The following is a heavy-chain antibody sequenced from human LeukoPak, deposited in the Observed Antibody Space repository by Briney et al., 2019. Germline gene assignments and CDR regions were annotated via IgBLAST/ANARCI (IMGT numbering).Heavy chain of an antibody. J-gene: IGHJ4*02. CDR2: IVPIFGTA. CDR3: ARAADPYCGGDCYSKH. Sequence: SVKVSCKASGGTFSSYAISWVRQAPGQGLEWMGGIVPIFGTANYAQKFQGRVTITTDESTSTAYMELSSLRSEDTAVYYCARAADPYCGGDCYSKHWGQGTLVTVSS. CDR1: GGTFSSYA. D-gene: IGHD2-21*01. V-gene: IGHV1-69*05.